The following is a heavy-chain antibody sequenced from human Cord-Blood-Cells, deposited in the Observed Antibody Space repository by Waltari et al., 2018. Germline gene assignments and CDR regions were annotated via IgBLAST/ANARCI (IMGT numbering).Heavy chain of an antibody. CDR1: GFTFSSYA. J-gene: IGHJ4*02. CDR3: ARGVVVTAIRTPFDY. D-gene: IGHD2-21*02. V-gene: IGHV3-30*04. CDR2: ISYDGSNK. Sequence: QVQLVESGGGVVQPGRSLRPSCAASGFTFSSYAMPWVRQAPGKGLEWVAVISYDGSNKYYADSVKGRFTISRDNSKNTLYLQMNSLRAEDTAVYYCARGVVVTAIRTPFDYWGQGTLVTVSS.